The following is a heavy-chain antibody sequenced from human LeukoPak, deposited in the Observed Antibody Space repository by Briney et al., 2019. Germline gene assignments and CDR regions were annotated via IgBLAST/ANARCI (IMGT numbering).Heavy chain of an antibody. CDR1: GFTFSSYW. J-gene: IGHJ4*02. V-gene: IGHV3-74*01. CDR2: INSDGGTT. Sequence: GGSLRPSCAASGFTFSSYWMHWVRQAPGKGLVWVSRINSDGGTTTYADSVKGRFTISRDNAKNTVYLQMNSLRAEDTAVYYCTRGGVDYWGQGTLVTVSS. D-gene: IGHD3-16*01. CDR3: TRGGVDY.